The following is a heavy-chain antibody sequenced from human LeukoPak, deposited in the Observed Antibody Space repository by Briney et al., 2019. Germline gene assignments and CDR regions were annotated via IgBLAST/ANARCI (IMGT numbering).Heavy chain of an antibody. J-gene: IGHJ6*03. D-gene: IGHD2-15*01. V-gene: IGHV4-61*01. CDR1: GYSISSGYY. CDR2: IYYSGST. Sequence: PSETLSLTCAVSGYSISSGYYWGWIRQPPGKGLEWIGYIYYSGSTNYNPSLKSRVTISVDTSKNQFSLKLSSVTAADTAVYYCERVRGSAEFHYMDVWGKGTTVTVSS. CDR3: ERVRGSAEFHYMDV.